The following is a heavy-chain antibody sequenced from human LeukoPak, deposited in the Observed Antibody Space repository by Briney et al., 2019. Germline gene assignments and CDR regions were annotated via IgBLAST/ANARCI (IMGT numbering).Heavy chain of an antibody. CDR2: IYYSGSM. J-gene: IGHJ3*02. V-gene: IGHV4-39*01. CDR1: GGSISSYSYH. D-gene: IGHD6-13*01. CDR3: LYSSSYDAFDI. Sequence: SETLSLTCTVSGGSISSYSYHWGWIRQPPGKGLEWIGSIYYSGSMYYNPSLKSRVTISVDTSKNQFSLKLSSVTAADTAVYYCLYSSSYDAFDIWGQGTMVTVSS.